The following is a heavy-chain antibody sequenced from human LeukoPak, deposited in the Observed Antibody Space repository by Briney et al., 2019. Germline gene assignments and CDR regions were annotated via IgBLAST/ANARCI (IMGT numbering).Heavy chain of an antibody. CDR1: GGSISSYY. J-gene: IGHJ4*02. CDR2: IYYSGST. CDR3: ARVHSSGWYAYFDY. Sequence: SETLSLTCTVSGGSISSYYWSWIRQPPGKGLEWIGYIYYSGSTNYNPSLKSRVTISVDTSKNQFSLKLSSVTAADTAVYYCARVHSSGWYAYFDYWGQGTLVTVSS. V-gene: IGHV4-59*01. D-gene: IGHD6-19*01.